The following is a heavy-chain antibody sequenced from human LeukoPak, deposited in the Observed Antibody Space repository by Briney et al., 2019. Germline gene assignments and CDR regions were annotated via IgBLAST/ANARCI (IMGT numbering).Heavy chain of an antibody. J-gene: IGHJ6*03. CDR3: ARQGYDYHYYYMDV. V-gene: IGHV5-51*01. CDR2: IYPGDSDT. CDR1: GYTFSSYW. Sequence: PGESLKISCKGSGYTFSSYWIGWARQMPGTGLEWMGIIYPGDSDTIYSPSFRGQVTISADKSADSTYLQWASLKASDSGTYYCARQGYDYHYYYMDVWGKGTTVTVSS. D-gene: IGHD3-3*01.